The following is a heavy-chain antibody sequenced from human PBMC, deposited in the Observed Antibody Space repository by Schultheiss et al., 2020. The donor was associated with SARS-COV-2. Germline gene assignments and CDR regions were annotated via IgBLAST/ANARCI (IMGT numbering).Heavy chain of an antibody. J-gene: IGHJ4*02. V-gene: IGHV3-49*04. CDR1: GFTFSSYE. CDR3: AKPDIVVVPAADY. Sequence: GGSLRLSCAASGFTFSSYEMNWVRQAPGKGLEWVGFIRSKAYGGTTEYAASVKGRFTISRDDSKSIAYLQMNSLKTEDTAVYYCAKPDIVVVPAADYWGQGTLVTVSS. CDR2: IRSKAYGGTT. D-gene: IGHD2-2*01.